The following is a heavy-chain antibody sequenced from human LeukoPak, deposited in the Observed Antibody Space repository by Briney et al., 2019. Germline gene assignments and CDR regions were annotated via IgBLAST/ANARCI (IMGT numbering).Heavy chain of an antibody. CDR3: AKDRLSRPTAPMFDP. J-gene: IGHJ5*02. Sequence: GGSLRLSCVAPGFTFGGYAMSWFRQAPGRGLEWVSVISGSGGGTSYTDSVKGRFTISRDNSKNTLYLQMNSLRAEDTALYYCAKDRLSRPTAPMFDPRGQGTQVTVSS. V-gene: IGHV3-23*01. D-gene: IGHD1-26*01. CDR2: ISGSGGGT. CDR1: GFTFGGYA.